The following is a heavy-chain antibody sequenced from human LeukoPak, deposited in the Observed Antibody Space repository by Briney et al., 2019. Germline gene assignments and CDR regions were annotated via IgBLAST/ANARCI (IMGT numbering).Heavy chain of an antibody. D-gene: IGHD1-26*01. V-gene: IGHV3-23*01. CDR2: VSISGGST. CDR3: ARDPGGSFDY. CDR1: GFTFSSYA. J-gene: IGHJ4*02. Sequence: GGSLRLSCAASGFTFSSYAMSWVRQVPGKGLEWVSTVSISGGSTNYADSVKGRFTISRDNSKNTLSLQMNSLRAEDTAVYYCARDPGGSFDYWGQGTLVTVSS.